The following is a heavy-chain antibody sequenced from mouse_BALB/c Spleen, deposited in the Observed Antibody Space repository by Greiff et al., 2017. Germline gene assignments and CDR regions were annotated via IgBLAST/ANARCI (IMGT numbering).Heavy chain of an antibody. Sequence: EVKLMESGGGLVQPGGSRKLSCAASGFTFSSFGMHWVRQAPEKGLEWVAYISSGSSTIYYADTVKGRFTISSDNPKNTLFLQMTSLRSEDTAMYYCARWDYWGQGTTLTVSS. CDR2: ISSGSSTI. V-gene: IGHV5-17*02. J-gene: IGHJ2*01. CDR1: GFTFSSFG. CDR3: ARWDY.